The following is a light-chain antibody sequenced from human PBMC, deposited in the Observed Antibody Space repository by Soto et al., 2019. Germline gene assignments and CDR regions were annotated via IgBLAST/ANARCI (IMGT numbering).Light chain of an antibody. V-gene: IGKV3-20*01. CDR2: GAS. CDR1: QSVSSSY. CDR3: QQYGSLFT. Sequence: EIVLTQSPGTLSLSPGERATLSCRASQSVSSSYLAWYQQKPGQAPRLLIYGASSRAPGIPDRFSGSGSGTLFTTNISRLEPEAFAVYYCQQYGSLFTFGQGTKLEIK. J-gene: IGKJ2*01.